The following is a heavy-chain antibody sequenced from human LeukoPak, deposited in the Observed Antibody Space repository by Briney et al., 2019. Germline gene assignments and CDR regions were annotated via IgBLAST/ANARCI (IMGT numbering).Heavy chain of an antibody. J-gene: IGHJ4*02. V-gene: IGHV3-21*01. CDR2: LSSSSSYI. CDR3: ARDISWHVLVPETTITFYI. CDR1: GFTFSSYS. D-gene: IGHD3-16*01. Sequence: GGSLTLSCAASGFTFSSYSMNWVRQAPGKGLEWVLYLSSSSSYIYYEDQVKGRFTISRDNAKNSLYLQMNSLSAEDTAVYYCARDISWHVLVPETTITFYICGQGTQGTVSS.